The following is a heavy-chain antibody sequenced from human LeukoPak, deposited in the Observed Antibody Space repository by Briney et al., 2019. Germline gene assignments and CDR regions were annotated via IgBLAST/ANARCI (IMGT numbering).Heavy chain of an antibody. Sequence: SGGSLRLSCAASGFTFSHYSMNWVRQAPGKGLEWVSSISSSSSYIYYADSVKGRFTISRDNAKNSLYLQVNSLRAEDTAVYYCARVKFQEKYFDYWGQGTLVTVSS. J-gene: IGHJ4*02. CDR3: ARVKFQEKYFDY. CDR1: GFTFSHYS. CDR2: ISSSSSYI. V-gene: IGHV3-21*01.